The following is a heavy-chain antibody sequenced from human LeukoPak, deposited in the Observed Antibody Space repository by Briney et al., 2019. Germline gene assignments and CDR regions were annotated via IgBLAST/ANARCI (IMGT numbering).Heavy chain of an antibody. CDR1: GFTFSSYS. D-gene: IGHD6-13*01. CDR2: ISSSSSTI. J-gene: IGHJ4*02. V-gene: IGHV3-48*01. CDR3: ARGVRGSSWLSFDY. Sequence: GGSLRLSCAASGFTFSSYSMNWVRQAPGKGLEWASYISSSSSTIYYADSVKGRFTISRDNSKNTLYLQMNSLRAEDTAVYHRARGVRGSSWLSFDYWGQGTLVIVSS.